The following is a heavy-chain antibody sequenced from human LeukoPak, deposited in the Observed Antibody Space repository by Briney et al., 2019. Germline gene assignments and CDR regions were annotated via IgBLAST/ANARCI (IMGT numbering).Heavy chain of an antibody. D-gene: IGHD3-9*01. CDR2: ISAYNGNT. CDR3: ARARGDFDWLSHFDY. CDR1: GYTFTGYY. J-gene: IGHJ4*02. Sequence: ASVKVSCKASGYTFTGYYMHWVRQAPGQGLEWMGWISAYNGNTNYAQKLQGRVTMTTDTSTSTAYMELRSLRSDDTAVYYCARARGDFDWLSHFDYWGQGTLVTVSS. V-gene: IGHV1-18*04.